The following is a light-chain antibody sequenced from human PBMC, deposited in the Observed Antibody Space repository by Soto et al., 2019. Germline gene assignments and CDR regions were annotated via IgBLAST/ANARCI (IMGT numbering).Light chain of an antibody. CDR3: QQYNNWLTWT. CDR1: QSVSSN. Sequence: EILMTQSPATLSVSPGERATLSCRASQSVSSNLAWYQQKPGQAPRLLIYGASTRATGIPARFSGSGSGTDFTLTISSLQSEDFAVYYCQQYNNWLTWTFGQGTKVEIK. CDR2: GAS. J-gene: IGKJ1*01. V-gene: IGKV3-15*01.